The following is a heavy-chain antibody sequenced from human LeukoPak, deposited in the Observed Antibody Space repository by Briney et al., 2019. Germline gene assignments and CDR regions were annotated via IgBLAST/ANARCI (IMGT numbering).Heavy chain of an antibody. J-gene: IGHJ4*02. CDR3: AKDRVGATTEFDY. D-gene: IGHD1-26*01. V-gene: IGHV3-30*18. CDR2: ISYDGSNK. CDR1: GFTFSSYG. Sequence: QTGGSLRLSCAASGFTFSSYGMHWVRQAPGKGLEWVAVISYDGSNKYYADSVKGRFTISRDNSKNTLYLQMNSLRAEDTAVYYCAKDRVGATTEFDYWGQGTLVTVSS.